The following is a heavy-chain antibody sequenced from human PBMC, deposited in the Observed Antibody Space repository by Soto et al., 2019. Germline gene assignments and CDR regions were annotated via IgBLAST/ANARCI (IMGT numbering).Heavy chain of an antibody. J-gene: IGHJ4*02. Sequence: QVQLVQSGAEVKKPESSVKVSCKAPGGTFSTYAISWVRQAPGQGLEWMGWIIPMFGTANYAQRFQDRVTITADESTNTVCMEMSSLRSEGTAVYFCASGIQLWLRRINNGYSGWGQGTLVTVSS. CDR2: IIPMFGTA. V-gene: IGHV1-69*12. D-gene: IGHD5-18*01. CDR1: GGTFSTYA. CDR3: ASGIQLWLRRINNGYSG.